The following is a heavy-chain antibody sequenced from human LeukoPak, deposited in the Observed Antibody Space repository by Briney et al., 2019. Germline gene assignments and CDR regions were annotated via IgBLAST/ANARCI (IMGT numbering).Heavy chain of an antibody. CDR1: GFTFSSYA. V-gene: IGHV3-23*01. D-gene: IGHD6-19*01. CDR3: AKTAGYSSGWYYFDY. CDR2: ISGSGGST. J-gene: IGHJ4*02. Sequence: GGSLRLSCAASGFTFSSYAISWVRQAPGKGLEWVSAISGSGGSTYYADPVKGRFTISRDNSKNTLYLQMNSLRAEDTAVYYCAKTAGYSSGWYYFDYWGQGTLVTVSS.